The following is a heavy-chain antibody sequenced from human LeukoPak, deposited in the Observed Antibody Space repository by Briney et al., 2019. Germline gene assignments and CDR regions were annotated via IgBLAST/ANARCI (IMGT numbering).Heavy chain of an antibody. V-gene: IGHV3-9*01. CDR1: GFTFDDYA. D-gene: IGHD6-13*01. CDR3: AKDMDLSSSWYYFDY. Sequence: GGSLRLSCAASGFTFDDYAMHWVRQAPGKGLEWVSGISWNSGSIGYADSEKGRFTISRDNAKNSLYLQMNSLRAEDTALYYCAKDMDLSSSWYYFDYWGQGTLVTVSS. CDR2: ISWNSGSI. J-gene: IGHJ4*02.